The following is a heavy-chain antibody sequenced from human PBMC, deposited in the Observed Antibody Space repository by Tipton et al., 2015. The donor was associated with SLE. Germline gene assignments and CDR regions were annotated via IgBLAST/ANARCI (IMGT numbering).Heavy chain of an antibody. J-gene: IGHJ4*02. CDR3: VGFRAGYSSGGPFDY. V-gene: IGHV4-59*12. D-gene: IGHD6-19*01. Sequence: TLSLTCTVSGGSISSYYWNWIRQPPGKGLEWIGYIYYSGSTNYNPSLKSRVTISVDTSKNQFSLKLTSVTAADTAVYYCVGFRAGYSSGGPFDYWGQGTLVTVSS. CDR2: IYYSGST. CDR1: GGSISSYY.